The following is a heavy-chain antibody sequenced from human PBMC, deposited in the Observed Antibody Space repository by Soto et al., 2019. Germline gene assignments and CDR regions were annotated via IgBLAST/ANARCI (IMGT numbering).Heavy chain of an antibody. V-gene: IGHV4-39*01. CDR2: VSQLGDT. CDR3: ATVSGSDLAITSDY. D-gene: IGHD1-26*01. Sequence: LQLQQSGPGLVKPSETLSLTRTVSGYSISTNNYYWGWIRQPPGKGLEWIGSVSQLGDTYYNPSLKGRVTISVDTSKNQFSLRLSSVTAADTAVYYCATVSGSDLAITSDYWGQGTLVTVSS. J-gene: IGHJ4*02. CDR1: GYSISTNNYY.